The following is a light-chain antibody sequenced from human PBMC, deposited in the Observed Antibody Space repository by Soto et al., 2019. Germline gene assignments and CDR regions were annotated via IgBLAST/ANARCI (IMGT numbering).Light chain of an antibody. CDR1: QTISSW. CDR3: QLYKRYSQA. V-gene: IGKV1-5*03. CDR2: KAS. J-gene: IGKJ1*01. Sequence: DIQMTQSPSTLSGSVGDRVTITCRASQTISSWLAWYQQKPGKAPKLLIYKASTVKSGVASRFSGSGSGPEFPLTLSSLQLDDFATYYCQLYKRYSQAFGQSSKV.